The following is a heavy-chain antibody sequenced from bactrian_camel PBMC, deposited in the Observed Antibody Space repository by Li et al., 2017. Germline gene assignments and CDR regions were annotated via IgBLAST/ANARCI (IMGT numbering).Heavy chain of an antibody. Sequence: VQLVESGGGSVQAGGSLKLSCATSGYTSRNYCIGWFRQAPGKEREGVADIDRDGSHNYADSVKGRFTISRDDNKKVLFLEMDSLKPEDGGTYYCAAAWIGGPRSPSP. CDR2: IDRDGSH. D-gene: IGHD1*01. CDR1: GYTSRNYC. J-gene: IGHJ4*01. V-gene: IGHV3S6*01.